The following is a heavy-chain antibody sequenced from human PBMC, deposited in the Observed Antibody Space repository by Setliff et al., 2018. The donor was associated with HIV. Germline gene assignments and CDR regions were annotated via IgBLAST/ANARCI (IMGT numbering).Heavy chain of an antibody. CDR3: TTGTRLVD. CDR1: GFYFGAYS. Sequence: GGSLRLSCSASGFYFGAYSMDWARQAPGKGLEWVGRIKSENDGGTTDYAAPVKGRFTISRDDSKNTLYLQMNSLKTEDTAVYYCTTGTRLVDWGQGALVTVSS. J-gene: IGHJ4*02. D-gene: IGHD2-21*01. CDR2: IKSENDGGTT. V-gene: IGHV3-15*01.